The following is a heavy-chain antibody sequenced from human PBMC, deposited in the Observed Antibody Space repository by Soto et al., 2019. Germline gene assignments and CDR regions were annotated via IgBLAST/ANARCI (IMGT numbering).Heavy chain of an antibody. CDR1: GGSFSGYY. CDR2: INHSGST. V-gene: IGHV4-34*01. Sequence: SETLSLTCAVYGGSFSGYYWSWIRQPPGKGLEWIGEINHSGSTNYNPSLKSRVTISVDTSKNQFSLKLSSVTAADTAVYYCASSTPKGLLDHWGQGTLVTVSS. CDR3: ASSTPKGLLDH. D-gene: IGHD3-22*01. J-gene: IGHJ4*02.